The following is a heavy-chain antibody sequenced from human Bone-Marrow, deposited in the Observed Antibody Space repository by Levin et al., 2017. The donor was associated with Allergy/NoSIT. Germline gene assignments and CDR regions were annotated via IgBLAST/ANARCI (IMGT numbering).Heavy chain of an antibody. V-gene: IGHV3-11*01. D-gene: IGHD6-25*01. CDR1: GFTLSDYY. Sequence: SCAASGFTLSDYYMTWIRQAPGKGLEWISYISGSDDHIEYADSVKGRFTISRDNAKNSLFLQMNSLRTEDTAVYFCARPDMYSSGSLGNWGQGTLVTVSS. CDR2: ISGSDDHI. CDR3: ARPDMYSSGSLGN. J-gene: IGHJ4*02.